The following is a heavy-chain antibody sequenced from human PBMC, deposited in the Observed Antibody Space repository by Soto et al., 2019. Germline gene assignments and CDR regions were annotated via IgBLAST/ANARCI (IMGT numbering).Heavy chain of an antibody. D-gene: IGHD3-22*01. V-gene: IGHV3-21*01. CDR1: GFTFSSYS. CDR2: ISSSSSYI. CDR3: ARDPSTPTNYYDSSGYTQW. Sequence: EVQLVESGGGLVKPGGSLRLSCAASGFTFSSYSMNWVRQAPGKGLEWVSSISSSSSYIYYADSVKGRFTISRDNAKNSLFMQMNSLRAEDMAVYYCARDPSTPTNYYDSSGYTQWWGQGTLVSVIS. J-gene: IGHJ4*02.